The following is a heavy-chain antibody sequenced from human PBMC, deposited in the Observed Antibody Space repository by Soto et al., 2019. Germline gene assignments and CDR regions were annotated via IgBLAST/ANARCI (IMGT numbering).Heavy chain of an antibody. V-gene: IGHV4-34*01. CDR1: GGSFSGYY. CDR3: ARGPASSTVTTSFDY. D-gene: IGHD4-17*01. J-gene: IGHJ4*02. CDR2: INHSGST. Sequence: PSETLSLTCAVYGGSFSGYYWSWIRQPPGKGLEWIGEINHSGSTNYNPSLKSRVTISVDTSKNQFSLKLSSVTAADTAVYYCARGPASSTVTTSFDYWGQ.